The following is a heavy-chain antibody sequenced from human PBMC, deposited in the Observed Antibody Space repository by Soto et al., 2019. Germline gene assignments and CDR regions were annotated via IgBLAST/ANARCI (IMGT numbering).Heavy chain of an antibody. CDR3: ARESVAVAGTDFDN. D-gene: IGHD6-19*01. CDR1: GFTFSNFG. J-gene: IGHJ4*02. Sequence: GGSLRLSCAASGFTFSNFGMHWVRQAPGKGLEWVAVIWYDVSNKYYADSVKGRFTISRDNSKNTLYLQMNSLRAEDTAVYHCARESVAVAGTDFDNWGQGTLVTVSS. V-gene: IGHV3-33*01. CDR2: IWYDVSNK.